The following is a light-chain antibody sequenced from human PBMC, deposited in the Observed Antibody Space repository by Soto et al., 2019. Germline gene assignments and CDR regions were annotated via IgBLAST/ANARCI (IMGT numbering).Light chain of an antibody. CDR3: NSYTTSSTYV. Sequence: QSVLTQPASVSGSPGQSITISCTGTSSDVGSYNRVSWYQQPPGTAPKLMIYEVSNRPSGVSIRFSGSKSGNTAYLTISGLQTEDEADYFCNSYTTSSTYVFGTGTKLTVL. CDR2: EVS. J-gene: IGLJ1*01. V-gene: IGLV2-14*01. CDR1: SSDVGSYNR.